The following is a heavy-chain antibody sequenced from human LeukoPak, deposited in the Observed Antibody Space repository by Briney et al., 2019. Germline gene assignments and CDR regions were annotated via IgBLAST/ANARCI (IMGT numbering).Heavy chain of an antibody. Sequence: KPSETLSLTCTVSGGSISSYYWSWIRQPPGKGLEWIGYIYYSGSTNYNPSLKSRVTISVDTSKNQFSLKLSSVTAADTAVYYCARDPGDSSGYDWGQGTLVTVSS. J-gene: IGHJ4*02. CDR3: ARDPGDSSGYD. CDR2: IYYSGST. V-gene: IGHV4-59*01. D-gene: IGHD3-22*01. CDR1: GGSISSYY.